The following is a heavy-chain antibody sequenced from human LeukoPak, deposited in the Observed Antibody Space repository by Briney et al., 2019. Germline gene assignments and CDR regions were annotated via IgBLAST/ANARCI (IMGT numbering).Heavy chain of an antibody. D-gene: IGHD3-22*01. Sequence: AASVKVSCKASGYTFTSYYMHWVRQAPGQGLEWMGIINPSGGSTSYAQKFRGRVTMTRDTSTSTVYMELSSLRSEDTAVYYCAANYYDSSGYLYGMDVWGQGTTVTVSS. J-gene: IGHJ6*02. V-gene: IGHV1-46*01. CDR1: GYTFTSYY. CDR3: AANYYDSSGYLYGMDV. CDR2: INPSGGST.